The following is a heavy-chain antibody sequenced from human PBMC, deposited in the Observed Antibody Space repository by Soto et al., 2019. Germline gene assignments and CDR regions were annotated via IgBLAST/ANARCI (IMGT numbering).Heavy chain of an antibody. CDR1: GVSFSGYY. D-gene: IGHD2-8*01. J-gene: IGHJ6*02. Sequence: SETLSLTCAVYGVSFSGYYWSWIRQPPGKGLEWIGEINHSGSTNYNPSLKSRVTISVDTSKNQFSLKLSSVTAADTAVYYCASRQRGLMGYYYYGMDVWGQGTTVTVSS. CDR3: ASRQRGLMGYYYYGMDV. V-gene: IGHV4-34*01. CDR2: INHSGST.